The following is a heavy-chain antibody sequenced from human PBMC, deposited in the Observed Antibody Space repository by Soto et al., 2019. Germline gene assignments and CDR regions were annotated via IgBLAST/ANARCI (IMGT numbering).Heavy chain of an antibody. CDR3: GSVGYCSSTNCLFYYYHYGMDV. J-gene: IGHJ6*02. D-gene: IGHD2-2*03. CDR2: IIPMFGTT. Sequence: SVKVSCKASGGTFSNYAISWVRQAPGQGLEWMGQIIPMFGTTNYAQKLQGRVTITADESTSTAYMELSSLTSEDTAVYYCGSVGYCSSTNCLFYYYHYGMDVWGQGTTVTVSS. V-gene: IGHV1-69*13. CDR1: GGTFSNYA.